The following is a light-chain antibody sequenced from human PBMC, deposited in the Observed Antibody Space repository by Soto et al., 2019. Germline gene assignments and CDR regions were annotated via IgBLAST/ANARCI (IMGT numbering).Light chain of an antibody. CDR1: RGRLYSSNNKSY. J-gene: IGKJ4*01. CDR3: QQYNNWPVT. Sequence: DVLMTRSPACMAVSRGERATINCRSSRGRLYSSNNKSYLTWYQHKPGQTPRLLIHGASTRATGIAARFSGSGSGTEFTLTISGIQSEDFATYYCQQYNNWPVTFGGGTKVDIK. CDR2: GAS. V-gene: IGKV4-1*01.